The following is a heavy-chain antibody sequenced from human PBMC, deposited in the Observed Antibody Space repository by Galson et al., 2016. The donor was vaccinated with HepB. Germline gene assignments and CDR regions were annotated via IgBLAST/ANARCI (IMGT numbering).Heavy chain of an antibody. CDR1: GFTFSSYE. V-gene: IGHV3-48*03. Sequence: SLRLSCAASGFTFSSYEMNWVRQAPGKGLEWVSYIGNSGNSISYADSCKGRFTISRDNARKSLYLQMNSLRAEDTAVYYCARGTYYNFLSGYNRNYYYYGMDVWGRGTTVTVSS. CDR2: IGNSGNSI. D-gene: IGHD3-3*01. J-gene: IGHJ6*02. CDR3: ARGTYYNFLSGYNRNYYYYGMDV.